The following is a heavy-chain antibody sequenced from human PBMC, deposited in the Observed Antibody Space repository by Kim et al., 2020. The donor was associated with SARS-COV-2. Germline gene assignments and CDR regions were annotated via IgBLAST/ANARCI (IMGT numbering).Heavy chain of an antibody. CDR2: IWYDGSNK. CDR1: GFTFSSYA. J-gene: IGHJ6*02. CDR3: AKADYAYDWGSYCYYYYGMDV. Sequence: GGSLRLSCAASGFTFSSYAMHWVRQAPGKGLEWVAVIWYDGSNKYYADSVKGRFTISRDNSKNTLYLQMNSLRAEDTAVYYCAKADYAYDWGSYCYYYYGMDVWGQGTTVTVSS. V-gene: IGHV3-33*06. D-gene: IGHD3-16*01.